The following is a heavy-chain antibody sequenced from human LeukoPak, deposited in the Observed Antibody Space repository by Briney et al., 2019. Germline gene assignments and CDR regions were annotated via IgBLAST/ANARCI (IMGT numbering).Heavy chain of an antibody. V-gene: IGHV3-23*01. CDR1: GFTFSSYA. CDR3: AIDSIHHCGGGTCSDY. J-gene: IGHJ4*02. D-gene: IGHD2-15*01. Sequence: GGSLRLSCAASGFTFSSYAMSWVRQAPGKGLEWVSAISGSGGSTYYADSVKGRFTISRDNSKNTLDLQMNSQRAEDTAVYYCAIDSIHHCGGGTCSDYWGQGTLVTVSS. CDR2: ISGSGGST.